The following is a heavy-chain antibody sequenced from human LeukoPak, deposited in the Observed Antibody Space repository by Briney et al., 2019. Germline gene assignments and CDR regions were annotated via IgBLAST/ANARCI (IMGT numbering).Heavy chain of an antibody. CDR3: AREYGSGSYLV. CDR1: GFTFSSYS. J-gene: IGHJ3*01. V-gene: IGHV3-21*01. D-gene: IGHD3-10*01. Sequence: GGSLRLSCAASGFTFSSYSMNWVRQAPGKGLEWVSSISSSSYIYYADSVKGRFTISRDNAKNSLYLQMNSLRAEDTAVYYCAREYGSGSYLVWGQGTMVTVSS. CDR2: ISSSSYI.